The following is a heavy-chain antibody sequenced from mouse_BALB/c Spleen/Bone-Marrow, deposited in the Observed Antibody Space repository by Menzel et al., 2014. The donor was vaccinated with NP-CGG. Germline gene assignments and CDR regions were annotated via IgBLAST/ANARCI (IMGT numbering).Heavy chain of an antibody. D-gene: IGHD2-14*01. CDR3: FSYYRDADYAMDY. Sequence: QVQLQQSGPGLVAPSQSLSITCTVSGFSLTSYGVHWVRQPPGKGLEWLGVIWAGGSTNYISALMSRLSITKDNSKSQVFLKMNSLQTDNTAMYYCFSYYRDADYAMDYWGQGASVTVSS. CDR2: IWAGGST. J-gene: IGHJ4*01. CDR1: GFSLTSYG. V-gene: IGHV2-9*02.